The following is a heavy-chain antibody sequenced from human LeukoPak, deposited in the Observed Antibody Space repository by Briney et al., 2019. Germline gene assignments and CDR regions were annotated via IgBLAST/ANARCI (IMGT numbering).Heavy chain of an antibody. CDR3: ARSYYDYVWGSYRYWAFDI. V-gene: IGHV3-48*03. Sequence: GGSLRLSCAASGFTFSSYEMNWVRQAPGKGLEWVSYISSSGSTIYYADAVKGRFTISRDNAKNSLYLQMNSLRAEDTAVYYCARSYYDYVWGSYRYWAFDIWGQGTMVTVSS. CDR2: ISSSGSTI. J-gene: IGHJ3*02. CDR1: GFTFSSYE. D-gene: IGHD3-16*02.